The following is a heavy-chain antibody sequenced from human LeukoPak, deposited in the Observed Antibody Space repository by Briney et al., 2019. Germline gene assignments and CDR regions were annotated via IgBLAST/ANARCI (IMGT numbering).Heavy chain of an antibody. V-gene: IGHV4-39*07. J-gene: IGHJ4*02. CDR2: VSHSGAT. CDR1: GSSITSSPYH. Sequence: SETLSLTCTVSGSSITSSPYHWAWIRQPPGRGPEWIGTVSHSGATQYNPSLTSRVTISLDTSKNQFSLSLNSVTAADTAIFYCARSMVTTDRNFDHWGQGTLVTVSS. D-gene: IGHD2-21*02. CDR3: ARSMVTTDRNFDH.